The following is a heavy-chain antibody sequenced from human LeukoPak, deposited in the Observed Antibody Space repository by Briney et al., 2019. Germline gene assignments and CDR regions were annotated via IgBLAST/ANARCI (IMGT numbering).Heavy chain of an antibody. D-gene: IGHD6-19*01. J-gene: IGHJ4*02. CDR3: ARDTPGYSSGWYFDY. Sequence: SVKVSCKASGYTFTSYGISWVRQAPGQGLEWMGGIIPIFGTANYAQKFQGRVTITADESTSTAYMELSSLRSEDTAVYYCARDTPGYSSGWYFDYWGQGTLVTVSS. CDR1: GYTFTSYG. V-gene: IGHV1-69*13. CDR2: IIPIFGTA.